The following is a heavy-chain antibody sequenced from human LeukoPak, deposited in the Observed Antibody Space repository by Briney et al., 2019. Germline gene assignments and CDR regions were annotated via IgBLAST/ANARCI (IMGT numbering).Heavy chain of an antibody. J-gene: IGHJ6*03. V-gene: IGHV4-38-2*02. CDR3: ARESSGWYFGNYYYYYYMDV. CDR2: IYHSGST. CDR1: GYSISSGYY. Sequence: SETLSLTCTVSGYSISSGYYWGWIRQPPGKGLEWIGSIYHSGSTYYDPSLKSRVTISVDTSKNQFSLKLSSVTAADTAVYYCARESSGWYFGNYYYYYYMDVWGKGTTVTVSS. D-gene: IGHD6-19*01.